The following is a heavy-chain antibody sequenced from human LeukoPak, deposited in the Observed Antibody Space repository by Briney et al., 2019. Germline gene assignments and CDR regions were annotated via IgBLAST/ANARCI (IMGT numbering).Heavy chain of an antibody. D-gene: IGHD5-24*01. CDR3: AAVPEMATIKFDY. CDR2: IIPIFGTA. J-gene: IGHJ4*02. CDR1: GGTFSSYA. V-gene: IGHV1-69*05. Sequence: SVKVSCKASGGTFSSYAISWVRQAPGQGLEWMGGIIPIFGTANYAQKFQGRVTITTDESTSTAYMELSSLRAEDTAGYYCAAVPEMATIKFDYWGQGTLVTVSS.